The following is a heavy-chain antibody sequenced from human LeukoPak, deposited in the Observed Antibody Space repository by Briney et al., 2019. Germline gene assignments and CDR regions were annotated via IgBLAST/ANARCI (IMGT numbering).Heavy chain of an antibody. CDR2: IYTSGST. CDR1: GGSISSYY. D-gene: IGHD3-22*01. Sequence: SETLSLTCTVSGGSISSYYWSWIRQPPGKGLEWIGYIYTSGSTNYNPSLKSRVTISVDTSKNQFSLKLSSVTAAVTAVYYCARLKYYYDSSGYYFYYFDYWGQGTLVTVSP. CDR3: ARLKYYYDSSGYYFYYFDY. J-gene: IGHJ4*02. V-gene: IGHV4-4*09.